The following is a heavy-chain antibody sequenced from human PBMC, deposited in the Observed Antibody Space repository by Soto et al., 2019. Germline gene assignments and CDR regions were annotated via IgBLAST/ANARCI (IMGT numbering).Heavy chain of an antibody. CDR1: ILLFDNFF. V-gene: IGHV3-23*01. J-gene: IGHJ5*02. D-gene: IGHD1-26*01. CDR3: AKNQGVELVPLATVDWFDP. Sequence: PGGSPTISCSASILLFDNFFMSGVRKAPGKGLEWISSISGSGFKKYYADSVKGRFTISRDNSKSTVYLELNNLSAEDTAVYHCAKNQGVELVPLATVDWFDPWGQGSVVTVSS. CDR2: ISGSGFKK.